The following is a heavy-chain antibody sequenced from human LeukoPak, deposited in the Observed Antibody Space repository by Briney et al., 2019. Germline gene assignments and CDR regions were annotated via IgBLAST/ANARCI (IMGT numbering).Heavy chain of an antibody. V-gene: IGHV1-24*01. Sequence: RASVKVSCKVPGYTLTELSMHWVRQAPGKGLEWMGGFDPEDGETIYAQKFQGRVTMTEDTSTDTAYMELSSLRSEGTAVYYCATLWFGELSSTFDPWGQGTLVTVSS. CDR1: GYTLTELS. CDR2: FDPEDGET. J-gene: IGHJ5*02. D-gene: IGHD3-10*01. CDR3: ATLWFGELSSTFDP.